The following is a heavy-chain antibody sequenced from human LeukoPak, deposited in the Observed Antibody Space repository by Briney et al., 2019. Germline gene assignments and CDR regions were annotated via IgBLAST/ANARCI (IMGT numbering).Heavy chain of an antibody. V-gene: IGHV4-39*07. CDR3: ARMMGRGYSYGLDY. CDR2: IHYSGST. D-gene: IGHD5-18*01. J-gene: IGHJ4*02. Sequence: PSETLSLTCTVSGDSIRRSGYYWGWIRQPPGKGLEWIGTIHYSGSTYYSPSLKSRVTISLDTSKNQFSLRLTSMTAADTAVYYCARMMGRGYSYGLDYWGQGTLVTVSS. CDR1: GDSIRRSGYY.